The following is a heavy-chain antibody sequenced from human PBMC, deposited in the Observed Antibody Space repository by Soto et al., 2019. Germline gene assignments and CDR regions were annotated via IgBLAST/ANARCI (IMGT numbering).Heavy chain of an antibody. CDR1: GFSLSDYW. V-gene: IGHV3-74*01. CDR2: ITRDGSST. J-gene: IGHJ4*02. D-gene: IGHD5-18*01. Sequence: EVQLVESGGGLVQPGGSLRLSCAASGFSLSDYWMHWVRQAPGEGLLWLSRITRDGSSTNYADSVKGRFTISRDNAKNTLYLQVNSLRGEDTAGYYFARGANGYYYFDYWGQGTLVTVSS. CDR3: ARGANGYYYFDY.